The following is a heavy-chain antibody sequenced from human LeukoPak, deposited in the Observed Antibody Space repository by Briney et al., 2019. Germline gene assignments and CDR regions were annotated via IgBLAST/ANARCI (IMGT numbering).Heavy chain of an antibody. V-gene: IGHV4-59*01. D-gene: IGHD4-11*01. CDR3: ARGHGTSTIDY. Sequence: SETLSLTCTVSGGSISGFYWSWIRQPPGKGLEWIGYIYNSGSTNYSPSLKSRVTISADTSKNQFSLKLNSVTAADTAVYYCARGHGTSTIDYWGQGILVTVSS. CDR2: IYNSGST. CDR1: GGSISGFY. J-gene: IGHJ4*02.